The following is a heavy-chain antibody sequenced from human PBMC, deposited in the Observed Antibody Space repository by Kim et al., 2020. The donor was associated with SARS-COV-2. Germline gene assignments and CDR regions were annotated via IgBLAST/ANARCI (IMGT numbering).Heavy chain of an antibody. D-gene: IGHD5-18*01. V-gene: IGHV1-46*01. Sequence: GSTSYAQKFQGRVTMTRDTSTSTVYMELSSLRSEDTAVYYCARLDTRGWSWGQGTLVTVSS. CDR2: GST. J-gene: IGHJ4*02. CDR3: ARLDTRGWS.